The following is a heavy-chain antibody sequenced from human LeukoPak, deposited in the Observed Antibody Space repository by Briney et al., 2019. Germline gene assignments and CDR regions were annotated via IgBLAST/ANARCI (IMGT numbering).Heavy chain of an antibody. Sequence: SETLSLTCTVSGGSISSSSYYWGWIRQPPGKGLEWIGSIYYTGSTYYNPSLKSRVTISVDTSKNQFSLKLSSVTAADTAVYYCARRYAYYDSPIDWGQGTLVTVSS. CDR2: IYYTGST. CDR3: ARRYAYYDSPID. D-gene: IGHD3-22*01. J-gene: IGHJ4*02. CDR1: GGSISSSSYY. V-gene: IGHV4-39*01.